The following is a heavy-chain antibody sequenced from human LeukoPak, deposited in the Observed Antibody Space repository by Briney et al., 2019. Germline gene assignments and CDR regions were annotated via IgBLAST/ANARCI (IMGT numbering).Heavy chain of an antibody. Sequence: GGSLRLSCAASGFTFSTYGMHWARQVPGKGLEWVAVIWYDGSNKNYADSVKGRFTISVDNSKSTLYLQMNSLRVEDTAVYYCAKDWSGGSYFAFDYWGRGALVTVSS. J-gene: IGHJ4*02. V-gene: IGHV3-33*06. CDR3: AKDWSGGSYFAFDY. CDR2: IWYDGSNK. CDR1: GFTFSTYG. D-gene: IGHD2-15*01.